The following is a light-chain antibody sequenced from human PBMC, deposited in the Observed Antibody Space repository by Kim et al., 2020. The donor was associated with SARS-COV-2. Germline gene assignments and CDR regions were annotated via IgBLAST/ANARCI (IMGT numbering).Light chain of an antibody. CDR2: RDN. CDR3: SAWDKSLNVWV. J-gene: IGLJ3*02. Sequence: QTDTLTCTGNGNNVGDLGAAWLQQHPGHPPKLLSYRDNSRPSGVSERLSASRSANTASLTITGLQPEDEADYYCSAWDKSLNVWVFGGGTQLTVL. CDR1: GNNVGDLG. V-gene: IGLV10-54*01.